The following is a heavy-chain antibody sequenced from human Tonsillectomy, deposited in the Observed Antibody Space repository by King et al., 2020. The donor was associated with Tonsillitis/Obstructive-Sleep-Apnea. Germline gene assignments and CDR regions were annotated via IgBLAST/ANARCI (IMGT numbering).Heavy chain of an antibody. D-gene: IGHD3-3*01. CDR1: GFTFSSYG. CDR2: IWYDGSNE. Sequence: VQLVQSGGGVVQPGRSLRLSCAASGFTFSSYGMHWVRQAPGKGLEWVAVIWYDGSNEYYADSVKGRFTISRDNSKNTLYLQMNSLRAEDTAVYYCASGGLLFDYYYGMDVWGPGTTVTVSS. J-gene: IGHJ6*02. CDR3: ASGGLLFDYYYGMDV. V-gene: IGHV3-33*01.